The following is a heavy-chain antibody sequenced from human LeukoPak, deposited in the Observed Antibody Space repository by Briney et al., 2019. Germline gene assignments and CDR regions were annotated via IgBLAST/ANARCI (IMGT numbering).Heavy chain of an antibody. CDR1: EYTFTRYY. CDR2: INPSGGNT. CDR3: ARGSAVVAGQASWFDP. V-gene: IGHV1-46*01. Sequence: GASVKVSCKASEYTFTRYYLHWVRQAPGQGLEWMGIINPSGGNTNYAQKLQGRVTMTRDMSTSTVYMELRSLRSEDTAVYYCARGSAVVAGQASWFDPWGQGTLVTVSS. D-gene: IGHD6-25*01. J-gene: IGHJ5*02.